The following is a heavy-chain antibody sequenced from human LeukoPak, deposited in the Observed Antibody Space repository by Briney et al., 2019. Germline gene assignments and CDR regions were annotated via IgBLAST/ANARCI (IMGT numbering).Heavy chain of an antibody. CDR2: IYNSANT. V-gene: IGHV4-39*01. D-gene: IGHD5-12*01. CDR1: GDSISSSSYC. Sequence: PSETLSLTCTVSGDSISSSSYCWDWIRQPAVKGLEWIGNIYNSANTHYNPSLKTRITMSVDTSKNQFSLKLNSVTAADTGIYYCARHSRSAYTGYENAFDIWGQGTMVTVSS. J-gene: IGHJ3*02. CDR3: ARHSRSAYTGYENAFDI.